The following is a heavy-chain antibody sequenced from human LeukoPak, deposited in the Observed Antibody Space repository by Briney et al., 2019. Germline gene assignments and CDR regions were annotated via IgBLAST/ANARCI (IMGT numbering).Heavy chain of an antibody. Sequence: ASVKVSCKASGYTFTSYGINWVRQASGQGLEWMGWMNPNNGNTGYAQKFQGRVTMTRDTSISTAYMELRGLRSEDTAVYYCVRDGEGVAISVNYWFDPWGQGTLVTVSS. D-gene: IGHD3-10*01. CDR1: GYTFTSYG. CDR3: VRDGEGVAISVNYWFDP. CDR2: MNPNNGNT. J-gene: IGHJ5*02. V-gene: IGHV1-8*02.